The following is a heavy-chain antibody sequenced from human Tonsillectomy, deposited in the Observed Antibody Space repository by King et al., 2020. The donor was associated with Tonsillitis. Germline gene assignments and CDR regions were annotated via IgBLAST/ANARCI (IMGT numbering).Heavy chain of an antibody. V-gene: IGHV4-38-2*02. J-gene: IGHJ4*02. D-gene: IGHD3-3*01. CDR1: GYSISSGYY. Sequence: VQLQESGPGLVKPSETLSLTCAVSGYSISSGYYWGWIRQPPGKGLEWIGSIYHSGSTYYNPSLKSRVTISVDTSKNQFSLKLSSVTAADTAVYYCARDWRRASFDYWGQGTLVTVSS. CDR2: IYHSGST. CDR3: ARDWRRASFDY.